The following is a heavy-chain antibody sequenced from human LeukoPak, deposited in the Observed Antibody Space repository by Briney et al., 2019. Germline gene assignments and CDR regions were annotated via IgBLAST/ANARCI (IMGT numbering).Heavy chain of an antibody. CDR1: GDSISSYY. Sequence: SETLSLTCTVSGDSISSYYWSWIRQPPGKGLEWIGYIYYSGSTNYNPSLKSRVTISVDTSKNQFSLKLSSVTAADTAVYYCARGRLSSGVDYWGQGTLVTVSS. J-gene: IGHJ4*02. CDR3: ARGRLSSGVDY. CDR2: IYYSGST. D-gene: IGHD6-19*01. V-gene: IGHV4-59*01.